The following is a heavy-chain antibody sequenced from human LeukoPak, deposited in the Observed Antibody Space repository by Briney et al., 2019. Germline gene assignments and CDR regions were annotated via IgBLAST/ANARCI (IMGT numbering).Heavy chain of an antibody. CDR3: AGPFVDSSSWPVYFDL. J-gene: IGHJ4*02. CDR2: IYYSGST. D-gene: IGHD6-13*01. Sequence: PLETLSLTCTVSGGSISSSSYYWGWIRQPPGKGLEWIGSIYYSGSTYYNPSLKSRVTISVDTSKNQFSLKLSSVTAADTGGYCCAGPFVDSSSWPVYFDLRGQGTLVTVSS. V-gene: IGHV4-39*01. CDR1: GGSISSSSYY.